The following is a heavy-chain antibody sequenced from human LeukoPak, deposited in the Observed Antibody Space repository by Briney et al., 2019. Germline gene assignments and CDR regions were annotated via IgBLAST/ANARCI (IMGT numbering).Heavy chain of an antibody. V-gene: IGHV6-1*01. CDR2: TYYRSKWSN. Sequence: SQTLSLTCAISGDSVSSNTATWSWIRLSPSRGLEWLGRTYYRSKWSNEYAVTVKSRTTINSDTSKNQFSLQLNSVTPEDTAVSYCARGIYSIVFYYWGQGTLVTVSS. CDR1: GDSVSSNTAT. J-gene: IGHJ4*02. CDR3: ARGIYSIVFYY. D-gene: IGHD5-12*01.